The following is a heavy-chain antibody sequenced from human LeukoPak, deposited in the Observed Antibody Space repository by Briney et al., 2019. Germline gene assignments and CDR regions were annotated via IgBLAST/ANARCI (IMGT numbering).Heavy chain of an antibody. CDR2: IYYSGST. CDR3: ARGFWSGYYTGYYYYMDV. Sequence: PSETLSLTCTVSGGSISSYYWSWIRQPPGKGLEWIGYIYYSGSTNYNPSLKSRVTISVDTSKNQFSLKLSSVTVADTAVYYCARGFWSGYYTGYYYYMDVWGKGTTVTVSS. D-gene: IGHD3-3*01. V-gene: IGHV4-59*01. CDR1: GGSISSYY. J-gene: IGHJ6*03.